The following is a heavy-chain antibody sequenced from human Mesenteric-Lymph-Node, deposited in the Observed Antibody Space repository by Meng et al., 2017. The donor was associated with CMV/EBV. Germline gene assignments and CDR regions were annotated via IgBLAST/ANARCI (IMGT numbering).Heavy chain of an antibody. CDR3: TGDSVSNPNLDY. Sequence: EVGLGEAGGGLVQPGGSLRLSCAGSGFNVRDKYMSSGRQAPGKGLEWVCIIYRGDNTYYIDSVKDRFTVSRDNSKNTMYLQMNSLRVEDTAVYYCTGDSVSNPNLDYWGQGTLVTVSS. CDR1: GFNVRDKY. J-gene: IGHJ4*02. D-gene: IGHD3-10*01. CDR2: IYRGDNT. V-gene: IGHV3-66*01.